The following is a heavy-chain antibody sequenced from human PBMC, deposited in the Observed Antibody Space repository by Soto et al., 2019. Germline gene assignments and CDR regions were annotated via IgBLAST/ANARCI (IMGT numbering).Heavy chain of an antibody. D-gene: IGHD3-10*01. Sequence: AGGSLRLFCAAAGFTLSRFELHWVRQAPGKGLEWISYISSSGSTAYYASSVEGRFTISRDNANNSVYLQMDSLRAEDTALYYCTRAAWFPYLSFYCRQLPLFTVSS. V-gene: IGHV3-48*03. CDR1: GFTLSRFE. CDR3: TRAAWFPYLSFY. J-gene: IGHJ4*02. CDR2: ISSSGSTA.